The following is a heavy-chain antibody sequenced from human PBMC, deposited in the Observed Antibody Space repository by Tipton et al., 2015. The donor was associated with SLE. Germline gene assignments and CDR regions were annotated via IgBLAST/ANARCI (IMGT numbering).Heavy chain of an antibody. V-gene: IGHV4-39*07. CDR3: ARAGGTYVNYKDV. Sequence: TLSLTCTVSGGSISSSSYYWGWIRQPPGKGLEWLGKIHYSGSASSNPSLKSRVTISVDTSKNRFSLKLTSMTAADTAVYYCARAGGTYVNYKDVWGKGTTVTVSS. CDR1: GGSISSSSYY. CDR2: IHYSGSA. D-gene: IGHD1-26*01. J-gene: IGHJ6*03.